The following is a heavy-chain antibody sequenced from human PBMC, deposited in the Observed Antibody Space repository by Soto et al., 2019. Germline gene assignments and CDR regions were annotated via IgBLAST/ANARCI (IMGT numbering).Heavy chain of an antibody. J-gene: IGHJ4*02. CDR3: ARAECFGELLPYYLGY. D-gene: IGHD3-10*01. Sequence: SVKVSCKASGGTFSSYTISWVRQAPGQGLEWMGRIIPILGIANYAQKFQGRVTITADKSTSTAYMELSSLRSEDTAVYYCARAECFGELLPYYLGYWGQGTLGSGS. CDR1: GGTFSSYT. CDR2: IIPILGIA. V-gene: IGHV1-69*02.